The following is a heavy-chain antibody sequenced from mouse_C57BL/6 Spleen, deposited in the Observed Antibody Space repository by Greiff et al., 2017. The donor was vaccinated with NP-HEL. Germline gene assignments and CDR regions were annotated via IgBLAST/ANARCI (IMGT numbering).Heavy chain of an antibody. CDR2: IYPGSGST. CDR1: GYTFTSYW. V-gene: IGHV1-55*01. D-gene: IGHD1-1*01. J-gene: IGHJ2*01. CDR3: AREGNYYGSSYDDD. Sequence: VQLQQSGAELVKPGASVKMSCKASGYTFTSYWITWVKQRPGQGLEWIGDIYPGSGSTNYNEKFKSKATLTVDTSSSTAYMQLSSLTSEDSAVYYCAREGNYYGSSYDDDWGQGTTLTVSS.